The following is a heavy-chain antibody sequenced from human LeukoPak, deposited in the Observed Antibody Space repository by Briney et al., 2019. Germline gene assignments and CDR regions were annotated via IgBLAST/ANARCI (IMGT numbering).Heavy chain of an antibody. Sequence: SVKVSCKASGGTFSSYAISWVRQAPGQGLEWMGGIIPIFGTANYAQKFQGRVTITADESTSTAYMELSSLRSEDTAVYYCAKYALWFGELLSRGNYFDYWGQGTLVTVSS. J-gene: IGHJ4*02. D-gene: IGHD3-10*01. CDR1: GGTFSSYA. CDR2: IIPIFGTA. V-gene: IGHV1-69*13. CDR3: AKYALWFGELLSRGNYFDY.